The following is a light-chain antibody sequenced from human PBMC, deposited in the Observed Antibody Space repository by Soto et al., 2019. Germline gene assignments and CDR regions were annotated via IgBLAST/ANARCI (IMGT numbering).Light chain of an antibody. V-gene: IGLV2-23*01. CDR2: EGS. J-gene: IGLJ1*01. CDR3: CSYAGSSPSYV. Sequence: QSALTQPASVSGSPGQSITISCTGTSSDVGSYNLVSWYQQHPGKAPKLMIYEGSKRPSGVSNRFSGSKSGNTASLTISGLQAEDEADYYCCSYAGSSPSYVFGTGTNVTVL. CDR1: SSDVGSYNL.